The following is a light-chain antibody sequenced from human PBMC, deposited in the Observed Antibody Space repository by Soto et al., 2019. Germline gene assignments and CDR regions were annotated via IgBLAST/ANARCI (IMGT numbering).Light chain of an antibody. CDR1: QYISSY. CDR2: GAS. Sequence: DIQMTQSPSSLSASVGDRVTITCRASQYISSYVNWYQQKPGKAPKFLIYGASRLESGIPSRFSGSGSGTEFTLTISSLEPEDFAIYYCQQYNSYSGTFGQGTKVDIK. J-gene: IGKJ1*01. V-gene: IGKV1-5*01. CDR3: QQYNSYSGT.